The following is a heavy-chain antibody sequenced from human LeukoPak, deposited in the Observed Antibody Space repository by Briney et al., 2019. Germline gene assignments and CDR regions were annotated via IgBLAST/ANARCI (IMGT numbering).Heavy chain of an antibody. CDR3: ARALRYFDWYTNY. V-gene: IGHV1-2*02. CDR1: VYTFTGYY. Sequence: ASVKVSCKSSVYTFTGYYMHWVRPAPGQGLEWMGWINPNSGGTNYAQKFQGRVTMTRGTSISTAYMELSRLRSDDTAVYYCARALRYFDWYTNYGGQGTLVTVS. J-gene: IGHJ4*02. D-gene: IGHD3-9*01. CDR2: INPNSGGT.